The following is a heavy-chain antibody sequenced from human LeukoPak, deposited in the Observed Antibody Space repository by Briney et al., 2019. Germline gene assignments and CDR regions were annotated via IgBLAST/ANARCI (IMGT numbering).Heavy chain of an antibody. J-gene: IGHJ4*02. Sequence: GGSLRLSCAASGFTLSTYGMSWVRQAPGKGLEWVSAISGSGGSTYYADSVKGRFTISRDNSKNTLYLQMNSLRAEDTAVYYCAKAGNRGYSYGLFDYWGQGILVTVSS. D-gene: IGHD5-18*01. V-gene: IGHV3-23*01. CDR3: AKAGNRGYSYGLFDY. CDR2: ISGSGGST. CDR1: GFTLSTYG.